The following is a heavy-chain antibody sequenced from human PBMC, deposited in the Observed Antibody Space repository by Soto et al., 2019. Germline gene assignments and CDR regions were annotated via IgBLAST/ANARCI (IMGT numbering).Heavy chain of an antibody. V-gene: IGHV3-23*01. CDR1: GFTFSNYA. D-gene: IGHD5-12*01. Sequence: EVQLLESGGGLVQPGGSLRLSCAASGFTFSNYAMSWVRQTPGKGLEWVSAISGSGASTYYADSVRGRFTITRDNSKNSLYLHINSLRAEDRSVYYCAKDGYSEYVGRRFDHWGQGTLVTVSS. CDR2: ISGSGAST. CDR3: AKDGYSEYVGRRFDH. J-gene: IGHJ4*02.